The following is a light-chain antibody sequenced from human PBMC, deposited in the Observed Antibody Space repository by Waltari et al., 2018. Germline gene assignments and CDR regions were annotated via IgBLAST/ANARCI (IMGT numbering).Light chain of an antibody. V-gene: IGKV3-15*01. CDR3: QQYNIGAT. J-gene: IGKJ3*01. Sequence: EIVMTQSPVMLSVSPGERVTLSCRASQSVSSNLAWYQQRPGQDPRLLIYATSTRATGVPARFSGSGSGTEFSLTISSLQSEDLAVYYCQQYNIGATFGPGTKVDIK. CDR1: QSVSSN. CDR2: ATS.